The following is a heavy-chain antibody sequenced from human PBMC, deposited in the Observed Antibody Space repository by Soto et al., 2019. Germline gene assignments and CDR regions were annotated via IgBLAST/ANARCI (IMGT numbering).Heavy chain of an antibody. CDR2: IYWDDDK. V-gene: IGHV2-5*02. Sequence: QITLKESGPTLVKPTQTLTLTCTFSGFPLSTSGVGVGWIRQPPGKALEWLALIYWDDDKRYSPSLKSRLTITKDTSKNQVVLTMTNMDPVDTATYYCAHRRACSGGSCLMFDYWGQGTLVTVSS. J-gene: IGHJ4*02. D-gene: IGHD2-15*01. CDR1: GFPLSTSGVG. CDR3: AHRRACSGGSCLMFDY.